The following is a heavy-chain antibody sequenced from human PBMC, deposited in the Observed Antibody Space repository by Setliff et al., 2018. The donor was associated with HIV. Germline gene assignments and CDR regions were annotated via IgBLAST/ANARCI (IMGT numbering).Heavy chain of an antibody. CDR1: GLTFSSYS. CDR3: ARSATNYNYYYYGMDV. J-gene: IGHJ6*02. Sequence: GGSLRLSCVASGLTFSSYSMNWVRQAPGKGLEWVSYISPSSSTLYYADSVKGRFTISRDNAKKTLFLQMNSLRAEDTGVYYCARSATNYNYYYYGMDVWGQGTTVTVSS. V-gene: IGHV3-48*01. CDR2: ISPSSSTL. D-gene: IGHD4-4*01.